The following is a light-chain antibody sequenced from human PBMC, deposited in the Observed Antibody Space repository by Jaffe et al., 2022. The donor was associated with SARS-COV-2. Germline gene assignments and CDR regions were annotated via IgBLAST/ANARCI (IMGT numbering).Light chain of an antibody. CDR1: QGISYY. V-gene: IGKV1-27*01. J-gene: IGKJ1*01. CDR3: QNYDSAPQT. Sequence: DIQMTQSPSSLSASVGDRVTITCRASQGISYYLAWYQQKPGKVPKLLIYAASTLQSGVPSRFSGSGSGTDFTLTISSLQPEDVATYYCQNYDSAPQTFGQGTRVEIK. CDR2: AAS.